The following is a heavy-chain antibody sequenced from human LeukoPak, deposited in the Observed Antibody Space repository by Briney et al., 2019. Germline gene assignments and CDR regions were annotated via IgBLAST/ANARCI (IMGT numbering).Heavy chain of an antibody. CDR2: INPNSGNT. CDR3: ARGSAGYDRNYFDY. D-gene: IGHD5-12*01. Sequence: ASVKVSCKASGYTFTNYDINWVRQATGQGLEWMGWINPNSGNTGYAQKFQGRVTITRNTPISTAYMELSSLRSEDTAVYYCARGSAGYDRNYFDYWGQGTLVTVSS. V-gene: IGHV1-8*01. CDR1: GYTFTNYD. J-gene: IGHJ4*02.